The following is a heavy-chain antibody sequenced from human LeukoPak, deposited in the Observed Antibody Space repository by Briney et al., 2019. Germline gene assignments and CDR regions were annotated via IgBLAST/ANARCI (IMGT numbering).Heavy chain of an antibody. CDR1: GGTFSSYA. Sequence: GASVKVSCKASGGTFSSYAISWVRQAPGQGLEWMGRIIPILGIANYAQKFQGRVTITADKSTSTAYMELSSLRSEDTAVYYCARDLSSDQPLSPHFDYWGQGTLVTVSS. D-gene: IGHD2-2*01. J-gene: IGHJ4*02. CDR2: IIPILGIA. V-gene: IGHV1-69*04. CDR3: ARDLSSDQPLSPHFDY.